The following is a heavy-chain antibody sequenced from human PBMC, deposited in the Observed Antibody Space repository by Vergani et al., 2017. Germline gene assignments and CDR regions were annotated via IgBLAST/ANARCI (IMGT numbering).Heavy chain of an antibody. D-gene: IGHD2-2*02. V-gene: IGHV1-69*01. Sequence: QVQLVQSGAEVKKPGSSVKVSCKASGGTFSSYAISWVRQAPGQGLEWMGGIIPIFGTANYAQKFQGRVTITADDSTSTAYMELSSLRSEDTAVYYCAREDCSSTSCYIDYWGQGTLVTVSS. J-gene: IGHJ4*02. CDR3: AREDCSSTSCYIDY. CDR1: GGTFSSYA. CDR2: IIPIFGTA.